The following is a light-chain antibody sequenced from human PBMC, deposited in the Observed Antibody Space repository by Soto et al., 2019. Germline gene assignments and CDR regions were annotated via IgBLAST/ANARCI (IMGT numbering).Light chain of an antibody. CDR3: QPFGSSPGFT. CDR2: GAS. CDR1: QSINSRY. V-gene: IGKV3-20*01. Sequence: EIVLTQSPGTLSLSPGERATLSCRASQSINSRYLAWYQQKPGQAPRLLIYGASSRATGIPDRFSGSGSGTDFTLTISRLEPEDFAVYYCQPFGSSPGFTFGPGTIVDIK. J-gene: IGKJ3*01.